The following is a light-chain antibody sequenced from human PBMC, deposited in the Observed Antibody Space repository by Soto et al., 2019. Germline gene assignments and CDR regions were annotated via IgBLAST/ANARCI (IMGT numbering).Light chain of an antibody. CDR2: WAS. J-gene: IGKJ5*01. CDR1: QSVLYSAKNKNF. V-gene: IGKV4-1*01. CDR3: QQHYITPIT. Sequence: DIVMTQSPDSLAVSLGESATIHCKSSQSVLYSAKNKNFLTWYQQKPGQPPKLLIYWASTRESGVPDRFTGSGSGTDFTLSISSLQAEDVAVYYCQQHYITPITFGQGTRLEIK.